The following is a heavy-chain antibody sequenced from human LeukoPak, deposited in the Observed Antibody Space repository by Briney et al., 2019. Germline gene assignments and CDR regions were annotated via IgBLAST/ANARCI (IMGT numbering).Heavy chain of an antibody. V-gene: IGHV4-34*01. D-gene: IGHD3-3*01. CDR3: ARKGTYYDLWSGYYTSFDY. Sequence: SETLSLTCAVYGGSFSGYYWSWIRQPPGKGLEWIGEINHSGSTNYNPSLKSRVTISVDTSKNQFSLKLSSVTAADTAVYYCARKGTYYDLWSGYYTSFDYWGQGTLVTVSS. CDR2: INHSGST. J-gene: IGHJ4*02. CDR1: GGSFSGYY.